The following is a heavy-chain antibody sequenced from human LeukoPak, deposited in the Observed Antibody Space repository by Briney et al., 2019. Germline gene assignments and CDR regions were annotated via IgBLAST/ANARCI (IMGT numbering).Heavy chain of an antibody. CDR2: IRSKGYGGTT. J-gene: IGHJ4*02. CDR3: TRGAYAAGY. V-gene: IGHV3-49*04. D-gene: IGHD4-17*01. Sequence: PGRSLRLSCTASGFTFGDYVMSWVRQAPGKGLEWVGLIRSKGYGGTTEYAASVKGRFTISRDDSKSFAYLQINSLKTEDTGVYYCTRGAYAAGYWGQGTLVTVSS. CDR1: GFTFGDYV.